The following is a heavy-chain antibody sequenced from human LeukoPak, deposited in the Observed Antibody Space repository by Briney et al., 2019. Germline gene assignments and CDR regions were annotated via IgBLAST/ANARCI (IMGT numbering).Heavy chain of an antibody. CDR1: GGSIGIGTHY. V-gene: IGHV4-61*02. Sequence: SEALSLTCTVSGGSIGIGTHYWGWIRQPAGKGLEWIGRISTSGTTNYNPSLKSLVTISLDTSKHQFSLKLNSVTAADTAMYYCAREGGYSSYYFDYWGQGTLVTVSS. J-gene: IGHJ4*02. CDR2: ISTSGTT. CDR3: AREGGYSSYYFDY. D-gene: IGHD2-15*01.